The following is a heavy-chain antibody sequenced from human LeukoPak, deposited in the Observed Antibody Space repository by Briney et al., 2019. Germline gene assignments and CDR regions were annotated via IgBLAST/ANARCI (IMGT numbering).Heavy chain of an antibody. CDR1: GFTFSNYA. CDR2: ISGSGGST. V-gene: IGHV3-23*01. J-gene: IGHJ4*02. CDR3: AKDRRYCTNGVCYGPFDY. D-gene: IGHD2-8*01. Sequence: GGSLRLSCAASGFTFSNYAMTWVRQAPGKGLEWVSAISGSGGSTYYADSVKGRFTISRDNSKNTLYLQMNSLRAEDTAVYYCAKDRRYCTNGVCYGPFDYWGQGTLVTVSS.